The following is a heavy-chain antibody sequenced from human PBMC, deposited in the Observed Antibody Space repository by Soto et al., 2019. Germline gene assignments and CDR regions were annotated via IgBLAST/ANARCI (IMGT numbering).Heavy chain of an antibody. CDR3: AASGFLEWLLNY. V-gene: IGHV1-3*01. CDR1: GYTFTSYA. Sequence: SVKVSCKASGYTFTSYALHWVRQAPGQRLEWMGWINAGNGNTKYSQKFQGRVTITRDTSASTAYMELSSLRSEDTAVYYCAASGFLEWLLNYWGQGTLVTVSS. D-gene: IGHD3-3*01. J-gene: IGHJ4*02. CDR2: INAGNGNT.